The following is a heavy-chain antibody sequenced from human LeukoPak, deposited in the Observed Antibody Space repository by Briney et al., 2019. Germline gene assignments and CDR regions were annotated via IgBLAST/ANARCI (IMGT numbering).Heavy chain of an antibody. D-gene: IGHD3-22*01. CDR2: ISAYNGNT. CDR1: GYTFTSYG. J-gene: IGHJ4*02. CDR3: ARDSQYYDSSGSFDY. V-gene: IGHV1-18*01. Sequence: GASVKVSCKASGYTFTSYGISWVRQAPGQGLEWMGWISAYNGNTNYAQKLQGRVTMTTDTSTSTAYMGLRSLRSDDTAVYYCARDSQYYDSSGSFDYWGQGTLVTVSS.